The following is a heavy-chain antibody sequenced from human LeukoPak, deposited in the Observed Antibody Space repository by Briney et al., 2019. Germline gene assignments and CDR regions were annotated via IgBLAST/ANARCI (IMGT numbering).Heavy chain of an antibody. CDR2: ISAYNGNT. CDR3: ARETFGGVIVPDYFDY. J-gene: IGHJ4*02. Sequence: ASVKVSCKASGYTFTSYGISWVRQAPGQGLEWMGWISAYNGNTNYAQKLQGRVTMTTGTSTSTAYMELRSLRSDDTAVYYCARETFGGVIVPDYFDYWGQGTLVTVSS. CDR1: GYTFTSYG. V-gene: IGHV1-18*01. D-gene: IGHD3-16*02.